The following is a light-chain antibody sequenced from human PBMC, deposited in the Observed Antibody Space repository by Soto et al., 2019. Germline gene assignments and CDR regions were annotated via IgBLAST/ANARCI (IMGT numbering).Light chain of an antibody. CDR1: QGIRND. CDR3: RKREDYPIT. J-gene: IGKJ5*01. CDR2: AES. V-gene: IGKV1-6*01. Sequence: ALQMTQSPSSLSASLGDSVTITCRASQGIRNDLAWYQQKTGKAPKILIYAESSLQSGVPSRLSGSGSGTDFNLTISRLQIEDFATYYCRKREDYPITFGQGTRLEIK.